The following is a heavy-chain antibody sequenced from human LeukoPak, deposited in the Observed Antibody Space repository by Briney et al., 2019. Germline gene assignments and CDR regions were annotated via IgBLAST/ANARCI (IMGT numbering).Heavy chain of an antibody. Sequence: SETLSLTCIVSGGSTSSYYWSWIRQPAGKGLEWIGRIYTSGSTNYNPSLKSRVTMSVDTSKNQFSLKLSSVTAADTAVYYCARVGIAVAGTNFDYWGQGTLVTVSS. D-gene: IGHD6-19*01. V-gene: IGHV4-4*07. CDR3: ARVGIAVAGTNFDY. J-gene: IGHJ4*02. CDR1: GGSTSSYY. CDR2: IYTSGST.